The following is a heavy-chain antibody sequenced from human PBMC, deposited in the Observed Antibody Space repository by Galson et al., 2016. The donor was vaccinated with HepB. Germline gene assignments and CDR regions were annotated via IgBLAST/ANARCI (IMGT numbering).Heavy chain of an antibody. CDR2: ITGINNST. CDR1: GFTFYSYA. Sequence: SLRLSCAASGFTFYSYAKTWVRQAPGKGLEWVSAITGINNSTHYADSVKGRFAISRDNSNNMLYLQMNGLRAEDSAMYYCAKLTNFGDAQNYHYGMDVWGQGTTVTVSS. V-gene: IGHV3-23*01. D-gene: IGHD4-17*01. J-gene: IGHJ6*02. CDR3: AKLTNFGDAQNYHYGMDV.